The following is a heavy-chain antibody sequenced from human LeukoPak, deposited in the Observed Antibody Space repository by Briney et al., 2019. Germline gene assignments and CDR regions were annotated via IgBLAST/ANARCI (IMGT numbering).Heavy chain of an antibody. CDR2: ISYDGSNK. V-gene: IGHV3-30*04. D-gene: IGHD3-10*01. J-gene: IGHJ6*02. CDR3: ARDITMVRGVMGLYGMDV. Sequence: GRSLRLSCAASGFTFSSYAMHWVRQAPGKGLEWVAVISYDGSNKYYADSVKGRFTISRDNSKNTLYLQMNSLRAEVTAVYYCARDITMVRGVMGLYGMDVWGQGTTVTVSS. CDR1: GFTFSSYA.